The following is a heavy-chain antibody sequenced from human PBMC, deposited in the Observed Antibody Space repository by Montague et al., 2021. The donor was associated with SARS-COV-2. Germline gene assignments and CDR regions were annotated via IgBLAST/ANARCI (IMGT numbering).Heavy chain of an antibody. CDR2: INHSGST. Sequence: SETLSLTCAVYGGSFSGYYWSWIRQPPGKGLEWIGEINHSGSTNYNPSLKSRVTISVDTSKNQFSLKLSSVTAADTAVYYCARALVRGGDFGYWGQGTLVTVSS. J-gene: IGHJ4*02. CDR3: ARALVRGGDFGY. V-gene: IGHV4-34*01. D-gene: IGHD3-10*01. CDR1: GGSFSGYY.